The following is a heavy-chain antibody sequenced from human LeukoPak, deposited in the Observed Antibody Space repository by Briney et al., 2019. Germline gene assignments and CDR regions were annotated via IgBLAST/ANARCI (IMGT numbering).Heavy chain of an antibody. CDR1: GFTFSSYW. Sequence: PGGSLRLSCAASGFTFSSYWMSWVRPAPGKGLEWVANIKQEGSEKYYVDSVKGRFTISRDNAKNSLYLQMNSLRAEDTAVYYCARSSAAAGTAFNYYYYGMDVWGKGTTVTVSS. J-gene: IGHJ6*04. D-gene: IGHD6-13*01. V-gene: IGHV3-7*03. CDR3: ARSSAAAGTAFNYYYYGMDV. CDR2: IKQEGSEK.